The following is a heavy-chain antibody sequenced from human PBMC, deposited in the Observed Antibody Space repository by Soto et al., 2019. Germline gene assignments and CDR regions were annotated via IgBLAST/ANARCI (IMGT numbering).Heavy chain of an antibody. Sequence: SVKVSCKASGGTFSSYAISWVRQAPGQGLEWMGGIIPIFGTANYAQKFQGRVTITADESTSTAYMELSSLRSEDTAVYYCASTGSTVVTPDYFDYWGQGTLVTVSS. CDR2: IIPIFGTA. D-gene: IGHD4-17*01. CDR1: GGTFSSYA. V-gene: IGHV1-69*13. CDR3: ASTGSTVVTPDYFDY. J-gene: IGHJ4*02.